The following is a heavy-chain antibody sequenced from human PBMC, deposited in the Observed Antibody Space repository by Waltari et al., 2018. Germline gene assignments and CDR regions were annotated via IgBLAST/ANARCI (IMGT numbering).Heavy chain of an antibody. V-gene: IGHV4-31*03. CDR3: ARDRDSGSYYGVNWFDP. J-gene: IGHJ5*02. CDR2: IYHSGST. D-gene: IGHD1-26*01. CDR1: GGSISSGGYY. Sequence: QVQLQESGPGLVKPSQTLSLTCTVSGGSISSGGYYWSWIRQHPGKGLEWIGYIYHSGSTYYNPSLKSRVTISVDRSKNQFSLKLSSVTAADTAVYYCARDRDSGSYYGVNWFDPWGQGTLVTVSS.